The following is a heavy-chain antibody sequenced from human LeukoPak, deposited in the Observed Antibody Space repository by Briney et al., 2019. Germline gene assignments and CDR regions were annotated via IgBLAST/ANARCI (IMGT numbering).Heavy chain of an antibody. CDR3: ARGDRFWNWFDP. V-gene: IGHV4-34*01. CDR1: GGSFSGYY. J-gene: IGHJ5*02. Sequence: SETLSLTCAVYGGSFSGYYWSWIRQPPGKGLEWIGEINHSGSTNYNPSLKSRVTISVDTSKNQFSLKLSSVTAADTAVYYCARGDRFWNWFDPWGQGTLVTVSS. CDR2: INHSGST. D-gene: IGHD3-3*01.